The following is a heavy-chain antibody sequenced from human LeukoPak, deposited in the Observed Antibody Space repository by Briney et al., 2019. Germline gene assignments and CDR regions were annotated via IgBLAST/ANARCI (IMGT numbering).Heavy chain of an antibody. D-gene: IGHD3-9*01. Sequence: PGGSLRLSCAASGFTFSSYRMSWVRQAPGKGLEWVANIKQDGSEKHYVDSVKGRFTISRDNAKNSLYLQMNSLRAEDTAVYYCARDPESDDILTGWTGWFGYWGQGTLVTVSS. CDR1: GFTFSSYR. CDR2: IKQDGSEK. CDR3: ARDPESDDILTGWTGWFGY. V-gene: IGHV3-7*01. J-gene: IGHJ4*02.